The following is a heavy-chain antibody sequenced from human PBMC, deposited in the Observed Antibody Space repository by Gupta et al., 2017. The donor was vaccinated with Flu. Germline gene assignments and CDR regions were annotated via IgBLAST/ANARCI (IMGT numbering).Heavy chain of an antibody. Sequence: RQPPGKGLEWIGEIYHSGSTNYNPSLKSRVTISVDKSKNQFSLKLSSVTAADTAVYYCARITMVRGVNITSYYYYMDVGGKGTTVTVSS. CDR2: IYHSGST. D-gene: IGHD3-10*01. J-gene: IGHJ6*03. V-gene: IGHV4-4*02. CDR3: ARITMVRGVNITSYYYYMDV.